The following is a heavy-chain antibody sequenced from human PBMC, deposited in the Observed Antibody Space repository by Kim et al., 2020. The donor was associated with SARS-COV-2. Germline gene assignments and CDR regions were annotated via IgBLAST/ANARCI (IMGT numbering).Heavy chain of an antibody. V-gene: IGHV1-18*04. D-gene: IGHD2-2*01. CDR3: ARDVSSWRYNWFDP. CDR1: GYTFTSYN. Sequence: ASVKVSCQTSGYTFTSYNINWVRQAPGQGLEWMGWISVYNSYTNYAQKFRDRVSMTTDKSSATAFLELRNLRSDDTAVYFCARDVSSWRYNWFDPWGQGT. CDR2: ISVYNSYT. J-gene: IGHJ5*02.